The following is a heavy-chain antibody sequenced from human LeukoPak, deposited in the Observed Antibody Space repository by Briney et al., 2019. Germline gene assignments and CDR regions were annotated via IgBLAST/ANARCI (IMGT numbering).Heavy chain of an antibody. V-gene: IGHV3-30*18. Sequence: GGSLRLSCAASGFTFSSYGVHWVRQAPGKGLEWVAVISYDGSNKYYSDSVKGRFTISRDNSKNTLYLQMNSLRGEDTAVYYCAKDLSYSSRSYGMDVWGQGTTVTVSS. D-gene: IGHD6-13*01. CDR3: AKDLSYSSRSYGMDV. CDR2: ISYDGSNK. J-gene: IGHJ6*02. CDR1: GFTFSSYG.